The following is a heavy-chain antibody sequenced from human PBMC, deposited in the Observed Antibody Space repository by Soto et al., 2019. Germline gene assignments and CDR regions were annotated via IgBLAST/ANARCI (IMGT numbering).Heavy chain of an antibody. CDR2: AYHTGRT. J-gene: IGHJ4*02. D-gene: IGHD3-3*01. CDR1: GGSISSSSYY. Sequence: PSETLSLTCTVSGGSISSSSYYWSWIRQPPGKGLEWIGYAYHTGRTSYNPSLKSRVSISMDTSKNQFSLNLDSVTAADTAVYFCARDFAYFDSWGQGTLVTVSS. CDR3: ARDFAYFDS. V-gene: IGHV4-61*01.